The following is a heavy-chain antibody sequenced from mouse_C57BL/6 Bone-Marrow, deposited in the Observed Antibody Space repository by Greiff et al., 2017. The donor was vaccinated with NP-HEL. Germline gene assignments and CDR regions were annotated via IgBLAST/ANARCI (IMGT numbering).Heavy chain of an antibody. V-gene: IGHV14-4*01. CDR3: TTGSGWYFDV. D-gene: IGHD4-1*01. J-gene: IGHJ1*03. Sequence: VQLQQSGAELVRPGASVKLSCTASGFNIKDDYMHWVKQRPEQGLEWIGWIDPENGDTEYASKFQGKATITADTSSNTAYLQLSSLTSEDTAVYYCTTGSGWYFDVWGTGTTVTVSS. CDR2: IDPENGDT. CDR1: GFNIKDDY.